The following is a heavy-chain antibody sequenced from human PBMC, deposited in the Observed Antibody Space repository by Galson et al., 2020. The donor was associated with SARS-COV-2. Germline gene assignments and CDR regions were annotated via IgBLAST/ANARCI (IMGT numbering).Heavy chain of an antibody. D-gene: IGHD6-25*01. CDR2: ISYAGSNE. CDR1: GFPFSSYG. V-gene: IGHV3-30*18. J-gene: IGHJ4*02. Sequence: GESLKLSCAASGFPFSSYGMHWVRQDPGKGLEWVAVISYAGSNEYYGDSVKGRFTISRDNSKNMLHLQMNSLRVEDTAVYYCAKVAAGAVHFDYWGQGTLVTVSS. CDR3: AKVAAGAVHFDY.